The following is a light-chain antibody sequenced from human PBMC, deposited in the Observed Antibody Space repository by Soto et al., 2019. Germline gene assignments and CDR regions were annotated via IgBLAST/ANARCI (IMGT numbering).Light chain of an antibody. CDR2: GAS. J-gene: IGKJ1*01. CDR1: QSVSSY. Sequence: ILLPHSPATLSLSPGERATLSCRASQSVSSYLAWYQQKPGQAPRLLIYGASSRATGIPDRFSGSGSGTDFTLTISGLEPEDIAVYYCQQYGSTPRTFGQGTKVDI. CDR3: QQYGSTPRT. V-gene: IGKV3-20*01.